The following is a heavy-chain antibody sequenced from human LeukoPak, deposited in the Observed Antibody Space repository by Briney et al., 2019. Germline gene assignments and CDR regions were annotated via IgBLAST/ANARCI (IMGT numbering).Heavy chain of an antibody. D-gene: IGHD3-10*01. J-gene: IGHJ4*02. CDR2: ISGSGGST. CDR1: GFTFSSYG. CDR3: AKGSRYGSGTYYFDY. V-gene: IGHV3-23*01. Sequence: GGSLRLSCAASGFTFSSYGMSWVRQAPGKGLEWVSAISGSGGSTYYADSVKGRFTISRDNSKNTLYLQMNSLRAEDTAVYYCAKGSRYGSGTYYFDYWGQGTLVTVSS.